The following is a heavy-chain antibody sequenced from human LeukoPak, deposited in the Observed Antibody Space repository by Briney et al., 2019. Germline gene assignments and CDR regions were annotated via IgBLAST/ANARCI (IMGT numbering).Heavy chain of an antibody. Sequence: GGSLRLSCAASGFTFSSYSMNWVRQAPGKGLEWVSYISSSSSTIYYADSVKGRFTISRDNAKNTLYLQMNSLRAEDTAVYYCAKVSTVPAAVYFDYWGQGTLVTVSS. CDR1: GFTFSSYS. CDR3: AKVSTVPAAVYFDY. CDR2: ISSSSSTI. V-gene: IGHV3-48*01. D-gene: IGHD2-2*01. J-gene: IGHJ4*02.